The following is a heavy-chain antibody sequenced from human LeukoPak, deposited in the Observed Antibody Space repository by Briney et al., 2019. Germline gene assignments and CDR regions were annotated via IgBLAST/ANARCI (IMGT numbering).Heavy chain of an antibody. Sequence: SETLSLTCTVSGGSINNYYWSWIRQPAGKGLEWIGRIYTRGSTNYNPSLKSRVTMSVDTSKNQFSLKLSSVTAADTAVYYCARGRYCSADICSGGDAFDIWGQGTMVSVTS. J-gene: IGHJ3*02. CDR1: GGSINNYY. V-gene: IGHV4-4*07. CDR2: IYTRGST. CDR3: ARGRYCSADICSGGDAFDI. D-gene: IGHD2-15*01.